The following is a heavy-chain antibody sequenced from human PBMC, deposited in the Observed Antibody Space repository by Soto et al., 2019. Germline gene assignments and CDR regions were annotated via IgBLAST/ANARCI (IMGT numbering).Heavy chain of an antibody. CDR1: RFRLASHA. J-gene: IGHJ4*02. Sequence: GGSLRLSCAASRFRLASHAMHWVRQAPGKGLEWVAVISHDGGQKHYIDSVKGRFTLSRDESDNTVYLQMNSLRREDTAMYYCAKDVYCDSYYFDQWGQGTLVTVSS. CDR2: ISHDGGQK. D-gene: IGHD3-9*01. V-gene: IGHV3-30*04. CDR3: AKDVYCDSYYFDQ.